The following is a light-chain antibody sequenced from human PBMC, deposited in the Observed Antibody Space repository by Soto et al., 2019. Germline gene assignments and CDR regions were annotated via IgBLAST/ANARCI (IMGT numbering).Light chain of an antibody. CDR3: QQYGTSEII. CDR1: QTLSNSF. CDR2: DTS. Sequence: IVLTQSPGTLSLSPGERATLSCRASQTLSNSFIAWYQQKPGQAPRLLIYDTSSRATGVPDRYSASGSGTDFTLTISRLEPEDFAVFFCQQYGTSEIIFGQGTRPEIK. J-gene: IGKJ5*01. V-gene: IGKV3-20*01.